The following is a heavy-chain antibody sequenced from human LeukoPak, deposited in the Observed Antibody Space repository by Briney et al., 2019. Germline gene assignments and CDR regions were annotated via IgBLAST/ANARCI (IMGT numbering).Heavy chain of an antibody. D-gene: IGHD3-22*01. V-gene: IGHV3-21*06. J-gene: IGHJ4*02. CDR1: GFTFSNYN. Sequence: PGGSLRLSCEASGFTFSNYNMNWVRQAPGKGLGGVSSISRSSIYTYYEDSVKGRLTVSRDNAKNSLYLQMNSLRAEDTAVYYCARGRYDSSGYYSIFDYWGQGTLVTVSS. CDR2: ISRSSIYT. CDR3: ARGRYDSSGYYSIFDY.